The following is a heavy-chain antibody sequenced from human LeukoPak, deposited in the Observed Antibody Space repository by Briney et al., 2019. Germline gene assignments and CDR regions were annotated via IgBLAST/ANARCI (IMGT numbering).Heavy chain of an antibody. CDR2: IIPILDVT. J-gene: IGHJ4*02. V-gene: IGHV1-69*10. D-gene: IGHD2-21*02. CDR1: GYTFTSYG. CDR3: AILSDGAYCGGDCFYLDY. Sequence: ASVKVSCKASGYTFTSYGISWVRQAPGQGLEWMGGIIPILDVTNYAQKFQGRVTITADISTGTAYMELNSLRSEDTAVYYCAILSDGAYCGGDCFYLDYWGQGTLVTVSS.